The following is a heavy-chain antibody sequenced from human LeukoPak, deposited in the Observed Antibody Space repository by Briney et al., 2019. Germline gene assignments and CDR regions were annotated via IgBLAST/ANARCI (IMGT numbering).Heavy chain of an antibody. CDR3: ARASGADRPSDY. J-gene: IGHJ4*02. D-gene: IGHD2-15*01. CDR2: ISYIGST. CDR1: GGSISSYY. Sequence: SETLSLTCTVSGGSISSYYCNWIRQPPGQRPEWIGYISYIGSTNYHPSLKRRVTMSVDLSKNQFSLKLSSVTAADTAVYYYARASGADRPSDYWGQGTLVTVSS. V-gene: IGHV4-59*01.